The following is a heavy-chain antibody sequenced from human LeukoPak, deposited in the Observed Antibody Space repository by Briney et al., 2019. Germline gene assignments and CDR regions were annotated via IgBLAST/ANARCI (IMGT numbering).Heavy chain of an antibody. J-gene: IGHJ6*03. Sequence: PGGSLRLSCAASGFTFSSYAMSWVRQAPGKGLEWVSGISGSDGSTNYADSVKGQFTISRENSKNTLYLQMNSLRAEDTAVYYRARDTTDYYMDVWGKGTTVTVSS. CDR1: GFTFSSYA. V-gene: IGHV3-23*01. D-gene: IGHD1-1*01. CDR2: ISGSDGST. CDR3: ARDTTDYYMDV.